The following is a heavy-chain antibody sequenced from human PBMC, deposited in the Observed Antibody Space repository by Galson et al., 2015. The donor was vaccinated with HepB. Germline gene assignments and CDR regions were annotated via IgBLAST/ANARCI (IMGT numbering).Heavy chain of an antibody. CDR3: ARDYGGNSGLDY. V-gene: IGHV1-8*01. D-gene: IGHD4-23*01. CDR2: MNPNSGNT. Sequence: SVKVSCKASGNTFTSYDINWVRQATGQGLEWMGWMNPNSGNTGYAQKFQGRVTMTRNTSISTAYMELSSLRSEDTAVYYCARDYGGNSGLDYWGQGTLVTVSS. CDR1: GNTFTSYD. J-gene: IGHJ4*02.